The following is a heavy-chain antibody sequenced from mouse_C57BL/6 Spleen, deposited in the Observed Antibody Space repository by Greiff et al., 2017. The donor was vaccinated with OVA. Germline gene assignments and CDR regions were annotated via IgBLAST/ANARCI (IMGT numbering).Heavy chain of an antibody. D-gene: IGHD1-1*01. CDR2: INPNNGGT. CDR1: GYTFTDYY. CDR3: AMAYGSSYNYWYFGV. V-gene: IGHV1-26*01. J-gene: IGHJ1*03. Sequence: EVQLQQSGPELVKPGASVKISCKASGYTFTDYYMNWVKQSHGKSLEWIGDINPNNGGTSYNQKFKGKATLTVDKSSSTAYMELRSLTSEDSAVYYCAMAYGSSYNYWYFGVWGTGTTVTVSS.